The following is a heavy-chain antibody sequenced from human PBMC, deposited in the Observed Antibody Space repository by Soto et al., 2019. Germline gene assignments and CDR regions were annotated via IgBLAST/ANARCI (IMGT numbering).Heavy chain of an antibody. CDR2: ISSSSSYT. CDR3: ARYPQTRIVGATNFFDY. Sequence: QVQLVESGGGLVKPGGSLRLSCAASGFTFSDYYMSWIRQAPGKGLEWVSYISSSSSYTNYADSVKGRFTISRDNAKNSLYLQMNSLRAEDTAVYYCARYPQTRIVGATNFFDYWGQGTLVTVSS. CDR1: GFTFSDYY. V-gene: IGHV3-11*05. D-gene: IGHD1-26*01. J-gene: IGHJ4*02.